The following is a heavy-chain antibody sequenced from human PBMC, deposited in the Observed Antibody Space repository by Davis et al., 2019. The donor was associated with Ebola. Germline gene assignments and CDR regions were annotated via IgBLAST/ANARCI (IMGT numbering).Heavy chain of an antibody. CDR1: GSTFSSYW. J-gene: IGHJ5*02. D-gene: IGHD5-18*01. CDR2: INSDGSST. Sequence: GESLKISCAASGSTFSSYWMHWVRQAPGKGLVWVSRINSDGSSTSYADSVKGRFTISRDNAKNTLYLQMNSLRAEDTAVYYCARGRWIQLWTYNWFDPWGQGTLVTVSS. V-gene: IGHV3-74*01. CDR3: ARGRWIQLWTYNWFDP.